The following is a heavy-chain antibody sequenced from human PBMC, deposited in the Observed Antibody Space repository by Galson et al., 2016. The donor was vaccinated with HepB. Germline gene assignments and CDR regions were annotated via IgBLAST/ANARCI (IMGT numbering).Heavy chain of an antibody. Sequence: SLRLSCAGSGFTLSRHSMNWVRQAPGKGLEWISYISITSTTKYYADSVEGRFAISRDNAKNSLYLQMRSLRAKDTAVYYCVKSNLAAPGGFYGMDVWGQGTPVTVSS. V-gene: IGHV3-48*01. CDR2: ISITSTTK. D-gene: IGHD6-13*01. CDR1: GFTLSRHS. CDR3: VKSNLAAPGGFYGMDV. J-gene: IGHJ6*02.